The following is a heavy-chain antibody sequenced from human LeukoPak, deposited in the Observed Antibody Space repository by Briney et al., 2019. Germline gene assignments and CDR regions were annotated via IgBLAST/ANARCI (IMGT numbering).Heavy chain of an antibody. J-gene: IGHJ4*02. CDR2: ISGSGGSA. CDR3: AKDHLPGIVVADRDY. CDR1: GFTVGSNY. D-gene: IGHD6-19*01. Sequence: GGSLRLSCAASGFTVGSNYMSWVRQAPGKGLEWVSVISGSGGSAYYADSVKGRFTISRDNSKNTLYLQITSLRAEDTGVYYCAKDHLPGIVVADRDYWGQGTLVTVSS. V-gene: IGHV3-23*01.